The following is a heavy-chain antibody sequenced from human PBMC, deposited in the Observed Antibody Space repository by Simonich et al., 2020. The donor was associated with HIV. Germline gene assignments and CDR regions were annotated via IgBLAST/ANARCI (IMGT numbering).Heavy chain of an antibody. CDR2: IIPIFGTA. CDR1: GGTFSSFA. V-gene: IGHV1-69*13. CDR3: ARKGGGRGVYYFDY. Sequence: QVQLVQSGAEVKKPGSSVKVSCKASGGTFSSFAISWVRQAPGLGLGCVGGIIPIFGTANYAQRFQGRVTITADESTSTAYMELSSLRSEDTGIYYCARKGGGRGVYYFDYWGQGTLVTVSS. J-gene: IGHJ4*02. D-gene: IGHD3-10*01.